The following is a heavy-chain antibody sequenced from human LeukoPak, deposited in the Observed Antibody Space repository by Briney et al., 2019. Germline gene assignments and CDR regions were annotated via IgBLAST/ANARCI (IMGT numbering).Heavy chain of an antibody. J-gene: IGHJ4*02. D-gene: IGHD1-26*01. CDR1: GGSISSYY. V-gene: IGHV4-59*12. Sequence: SETLSLTCTVSGGSISSYYWSWIRQPPGKGLEWIGYIYYSGSTNYNPSLKSRVTISVDTSKNQFSLKLSSVTAADTAVYYCARRFLLGPYSGRTKRPFDYWGQGTLVTVSS. CDR2: IYYSGST. CDR3: ARRFLLGPYSGRTKRPFDY.